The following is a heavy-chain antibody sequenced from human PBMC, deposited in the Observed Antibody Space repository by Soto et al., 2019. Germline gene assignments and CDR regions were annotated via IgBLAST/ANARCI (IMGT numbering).Heavy chain of an antibody. CDR1: GFTFSTYA. Sequence: PGGSLRLSCAASGFTFSTYAITWVRQAPGKGLEWVATISGSDGGTYYADSAKDRFTISRDNSKNTLYLQMNSLRADDTAVYYCANRPRYYHLDVWGQGTTVTVSS. V-gene: IGHV3-23*01. CDR2: ISGSDGGT. CDR3: ANRPRYYHLDV. J-gene: IGHJ6*02.